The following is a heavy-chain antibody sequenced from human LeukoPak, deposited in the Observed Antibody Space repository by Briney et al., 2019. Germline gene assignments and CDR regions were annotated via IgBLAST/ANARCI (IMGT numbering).Heavy chain of an antibody. Sequence: PSQTLSLTCTVSGGSISSGDYYWSWIRQPPGKGLEWIGYICYSGSTYYNPSLKSRVTISVDTSKNQFSLKLSSVTAADTAVYYCARATGYSSSWWDYWGQGTLVTVSS. CDR2: ICYSGST. CDR3: ARATGYSSSWWDY. CDR1: GGSISSGDYY. J-gene: IGHJ4*02. V-gene: IGHV4-30-4*01. D-gene: IGHD6-13*01.